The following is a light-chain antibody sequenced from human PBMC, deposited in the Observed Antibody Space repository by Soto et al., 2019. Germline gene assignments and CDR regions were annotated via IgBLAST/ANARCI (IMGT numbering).Light chain of an antibody. Sequence: ETLMTQSPATLSVSPGERATLSCRASQSVNNNLAWYQQKLGQAPRVLIYGASTRATGIPARFTGSGSGTEFTLTISSLQSEDFATYYCQQYSSHATFGQGTKVDIK. J-gene: IGKJ1*01. CDR1: QSVNNN. CDR2: GAS. V-gene: IGKV3-15*01. CDR3: QQYSSHAT.